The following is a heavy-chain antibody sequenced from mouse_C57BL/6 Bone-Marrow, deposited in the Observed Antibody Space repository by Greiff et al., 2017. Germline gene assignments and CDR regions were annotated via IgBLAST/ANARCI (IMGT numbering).Heavy chain of an antibody. V-gene: IGHV1-55*01. CDR2: IYPGSGST. D-gene: IGHD1-1*01. CDR1: GYTFTSYW. J-gene: IGHJ3*01. Sequence: VQLQQPGAELVKPGASVKISCKASGYTFTSYWITWVKQRPGQGLEWIGDIYPGSGSTNYNEKFKGKATLTVDTSSSTAYMPLSSLTSEDSAVYFWARKLRYPYVGHWGQGTLVTGSA. CDR3: ARKLRYPYVGH.